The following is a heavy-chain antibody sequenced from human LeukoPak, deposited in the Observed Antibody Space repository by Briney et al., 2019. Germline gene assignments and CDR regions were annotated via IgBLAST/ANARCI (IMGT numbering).Heavy chain of an antibody. CDR3: ARVDYDSSGYYSDY. CDR1: GYSISSGYY. V-gene: IGHV4-38-2*02. J-gene: IGHJ4*02. CDR2: IYHSGST. Sequence: PSETLSLTCTVSGYSISSGYYWGWIRQPPGKGLEWIGSIYHSGSTYYNPSLKSRVTISVDTSKNQFSLKLSSVTAADTAVYCCARVDYDSSGYYSDYWGQGTLVTVSS. D-gene: IGHD3-22*01.